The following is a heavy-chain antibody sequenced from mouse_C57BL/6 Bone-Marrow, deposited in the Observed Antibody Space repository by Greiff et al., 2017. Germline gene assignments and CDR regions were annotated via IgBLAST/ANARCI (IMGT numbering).Heavy chain of an antibody. D-gene: IGHD4-1*02. CDR2: IHPNSGST. CDR1: GYTFTSYW. J-gene: IGHJ2*01. Sequence: QVQLQQPGAELVKPGASVKLSCKASGYTFTSYWMHWVKQRPGQGLEWIGMIHPNSGSTNYNEKFKSKATLTVDKSSSTAYMQLSSLTSEDSAVYDCARVPNWDGICDYGGQGTTLTVSS. CDR3: ARVPNWDGICDY. V-gene: IGHV1-64*01.